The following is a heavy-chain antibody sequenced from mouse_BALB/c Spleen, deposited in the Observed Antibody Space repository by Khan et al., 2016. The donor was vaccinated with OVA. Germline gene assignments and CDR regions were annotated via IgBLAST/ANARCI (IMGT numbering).Heavy chain of an antibody. V-gene: IGHV3-5*02. CDR2: IYYSGTV. J-gene: IGHJ1*01. CDR3: ARDYGSLYWYFDV. CDR1: GISITSGNYR. D-gene: IGHD1-1*01. Sequence: EVQLVEPGPGLVKPSQTVSLTCTVTGISITSGNYRWSWIRQFPGNKLEWIGNIYYSGTVTHNPSLTSRTTITRDTSKNQFFLEMNSLTAEDTATYYCARDYGSLYWYFDVWGAGTTVTVSS.